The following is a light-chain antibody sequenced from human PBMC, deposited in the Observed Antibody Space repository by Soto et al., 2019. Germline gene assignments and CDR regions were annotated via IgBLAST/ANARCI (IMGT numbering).Light chain of an antibody. CDR3: SSFTGSFTHA. V-gene: IGLV2-14*03. J-gene: IGLJ1*01. CDR1: SGDIGGYNY. CDR2: DVT. Sequence: QSALAQPASVSGSPGQSITISCAGTSGDIGGYNYVSWYQQHPGKAPKLIIFDVTDRPSGVSDRFSGSKSGNTASLTISGLRPGDEADYYCSSFTGSFTHAFGTGTKVTVL.